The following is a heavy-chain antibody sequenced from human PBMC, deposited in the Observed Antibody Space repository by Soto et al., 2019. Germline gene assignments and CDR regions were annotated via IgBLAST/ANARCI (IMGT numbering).Heavy chain of an antibody. Sequence: PGESLKISCKGSGYSFTSYWISWVRQMPGKGLEWMGRIDPSDSYTNYSPSFQGHVTISADKSISTAYLQWSSLKASDTAMYYCASPYYYDSSGYYAFAIWGQGTMVTVSS. CDR3: ASPYYYDSSGYYAFAI. CDR2: IDPSDSYT. D-gene: IGHD3-22*01. CDR1: GYSFTSYW. V-gene: IGHV5-10-1*01. J-gene: IGHJ3*02.